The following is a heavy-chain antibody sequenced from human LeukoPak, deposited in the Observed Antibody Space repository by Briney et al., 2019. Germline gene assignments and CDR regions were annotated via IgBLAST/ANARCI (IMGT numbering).Heavy chain of an antibody. CDR3: ATLPLYDSSGYRDY. D-gene: IGHD3-22*01. V-gene: IGHV1-69*06. J-gene: IGHJ4*02. Sequence: ASVKVSCKASGGTFSSYAISWVRQAPGQGLEWMGGIIPIFGTAIYAQKFQGRVTMTEDTSTDTAYMELSSLRSEDTAVYYCATLPLYDSSGYRDYWGQGTLVTVSS. CDR1: GGTFSSYA. CDR2: IIPIFGTA.